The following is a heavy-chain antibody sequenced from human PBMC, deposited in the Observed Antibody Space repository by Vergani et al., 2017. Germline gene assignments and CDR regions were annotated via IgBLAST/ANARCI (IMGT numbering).Heavy chain of an antibody. CDR2: IYYSGST. D-gene: IGHD6-19*01. J-gene: IGHJ5*02. CDR3: ARHSTVEWLVKLGWIDP. V-gene: IGHV4-39*01. Sequence: QLPLHESGPGLVKPSATLSLTCSVSGASIRSSNYYWGWIRQPPGKGLEWIARIYYSGSTYYNLSLKSRVTISVDTSKNQFSLKLSSVTAADTAVYFCARHSTVEWLVKLGWIDPWGQGILVTVSS. CDR1: GASIRSSNYY.